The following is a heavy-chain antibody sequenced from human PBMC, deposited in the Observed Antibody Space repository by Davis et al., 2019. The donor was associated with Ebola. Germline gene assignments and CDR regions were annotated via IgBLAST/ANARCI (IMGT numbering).Heavy chain of an antibody. D-gene: IGHD4-17*01. V-gene: IGHV3-7*03. CDR1: GFTFSSYW. J-gene: IGHJ4*02. Sequence: GGSLRLSCAASGFTFSSYWMSWVRQAPGKGLEWVANIKQDGSEKYYVDSVKGRFTISRDNAKNSLYLQMNSLRAEDTAVYYCANTVTTQTRDYWGQGTLVTVSS. CDR3: ANTVTTQTRDY. CDR2: IKQDGSEK.